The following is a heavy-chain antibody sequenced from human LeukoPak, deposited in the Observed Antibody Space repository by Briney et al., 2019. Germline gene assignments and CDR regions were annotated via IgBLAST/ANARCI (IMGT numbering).Heavy chain of an antibody. CDR2: IFPRNGDT. J-gene: IGHJ4*02. V-gene: IGHV1-2*02. CDR1: GYTFTDFY. CDR3: ARDGDSPMFYFDY. D-gene: IGHD7-27*01. Sequence: ASVKVSCKTSGYTFTDFYFYWLRQAPGQGLEWVGWIFPRNGDTNYAPKFQDRVTLTRDTSISTAYMELRRLTSDGTAIYYCARDGDSPMFYFDYWGQGTLVTVSS.